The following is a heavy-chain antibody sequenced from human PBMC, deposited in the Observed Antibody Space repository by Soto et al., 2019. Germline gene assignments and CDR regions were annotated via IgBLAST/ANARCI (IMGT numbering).Heavy chain of an antibody. D-gene: IGHD6-13*01. V-gene: IGHV5-51*04. J-gene: IGHJ4*02. Sequence: GESLKISCKGSGYSFTTYWIGWVRQMPGKGLELMGIIYPSDSDTRYSQSFQVQITISADKPISTAFLQWSSLKPSDTYRDYGAGIGRQQLVDYWGQGTLVTVSS. CDR3: AGIGRQQLVDY. CDR2: IYPSDSDT. CDR1: GYSFTTYW.